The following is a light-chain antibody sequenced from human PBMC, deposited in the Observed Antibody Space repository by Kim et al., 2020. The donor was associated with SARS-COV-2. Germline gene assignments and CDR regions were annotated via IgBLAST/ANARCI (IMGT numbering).Light chain of an antibody. CDR3: CSYAGSPWV. CDR2: DVS. J-gene: IGLJ3*02. V-gene: IGLV2-11*03. CDR1: SSDVGGYNY. Sequence: PGESVTLPCTGTSSDVGGYNYVSWYQQHPGKAPKLMIHDVSERPSGVPDRFSGSKSGNTASLTISGLQAEDEADYYCCSYAGSPWVFGGGTQLTVL.